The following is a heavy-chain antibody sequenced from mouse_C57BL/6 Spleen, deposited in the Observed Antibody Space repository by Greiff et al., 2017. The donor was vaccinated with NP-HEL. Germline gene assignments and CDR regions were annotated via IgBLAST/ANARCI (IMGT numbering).Heavy chain of an antibody. CDR3: ARKGGGYSSYWYFDV. J-gene: IGHJ1*03. D-gene: IGHD2-12*01. V-gene: IGHV1-69*01. CDR1: GYTFTSYW. CDR2: IDPSDSYT. Sequence: VQLQQSGAELVMPGASVKLSCKASGYTFTSYWMHWVKQRPGQGLEWIGEIDPSDSYTNYNQKFKGKSTLTVDKSSSTAYMQLSSLTSEDSAVYYCARKGGGYSSYWYFDVWGTGTTVTVSS.